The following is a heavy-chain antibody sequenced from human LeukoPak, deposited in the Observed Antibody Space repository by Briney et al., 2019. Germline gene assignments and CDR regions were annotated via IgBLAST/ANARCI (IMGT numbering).Heavy chain of an antibody. Sequence: SETLSLTCTVSGGSISGYYWSWIRQPAGKGLEWIGRIYTSGSTNYNPSLKSRVTMSVDTSKNQFSLKLSSVTAADTAVYYCAVSGDSSGYYRNNNWFDPWGQGTLVTVSS. CDR2: IYTSGST. J-gene: IGHJ5*02. D-gene: IGHD3-22*01. CDR1: GGSISGYY. V-gene: IGHV4-4*07. CDR3: AVSGDSSGYYRNNNWFDP.